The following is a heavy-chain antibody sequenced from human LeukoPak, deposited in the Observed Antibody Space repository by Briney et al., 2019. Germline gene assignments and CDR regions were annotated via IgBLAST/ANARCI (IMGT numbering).Heavy chain of an antibody. CDR1: VFTFTSSA. J-gene: IGHJ6*02. D-gene: IGHD2-21*02. Sequence: SVKVSCKASVFTFTSSAMQWVRQARGQRLEWIGWIVVGSGNTNYAQKFQERVTITRDMSTSTAYMELSSLRSEDTAVYYCAATAHCGGDCYPPYYYYGMDVWGQGTTVTVSS. V-gene: IGHV1-58*02. CDR2: IVVGSGNT. CDR3: AATAHCGGDCYPPYYYYGMDV.